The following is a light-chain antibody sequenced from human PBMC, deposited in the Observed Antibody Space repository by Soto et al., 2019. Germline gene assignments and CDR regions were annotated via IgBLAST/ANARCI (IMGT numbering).Light chain of an antibody. J-gene: IGKJ1*01. CDR2: DAS. CDR3: RQRSNWRT. Sequence: ILVTQSPATLAFSPGEKTTLFFRASQSVSSYLAWYQQKPGQAPRLLIYDASNRATGIPARFSGSGSGTDFTLTISSLEPEDFAVYYCRQRSNWRTFGQGTKVDIK. V-gene: IGKV3-11*01. CDR1: QSVSSY.